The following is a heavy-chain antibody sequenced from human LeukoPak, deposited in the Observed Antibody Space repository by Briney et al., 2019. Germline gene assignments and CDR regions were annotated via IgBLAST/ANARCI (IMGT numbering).Heavy chain of an antibody. CDR2: ISAYNGNT. V-gene: IGHV1-18*01. CDR3: ARIGDFWSGHPGYYMDV. Sequence: ASVKVSCKASGYTFTNYGISWVRQAPGQGLEWMGWISAYNGNTNYVQKLQDRVTMTTDTSTSTAYMELRSLRSEDTAVYYCARIGDFWSGHPGYYMDVWGKGTTVTVSS. CDR1: GYTFTNYG. J-gene: IGHJ6*03. D-gene: IGHD3-3*01.